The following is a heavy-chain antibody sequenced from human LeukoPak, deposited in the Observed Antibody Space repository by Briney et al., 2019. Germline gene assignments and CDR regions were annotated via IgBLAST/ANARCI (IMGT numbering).Heavy chain of an antibody. CDR1: GGSICSSSYW. D-gene: IGHD4-23*01. V-gene: IGHV4-39*01. CDR3: ARQVGDGRWYFDY. CDR2: IYYSGQT. J-gene: IGHJ4*02. Sequence: PSETLSLTCTVSGGSICSSSYWWGWIRQPPGKGLEWIGSIYYSGQTYYNPSLKSRVTISVDTPKNQFSLKLTSVNAADTAVYHCARQVGDGRWYFDYWGQGTLVTVSS.